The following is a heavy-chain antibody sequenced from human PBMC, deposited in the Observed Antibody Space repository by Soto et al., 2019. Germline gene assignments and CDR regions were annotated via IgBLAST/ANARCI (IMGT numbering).Heavy chain of an antibody. CDR2: ISSSSSYI. Sequence: EVQLVESGGGLVKPGGSLRLSCAASGFTFSSYSMNWVRQAPGKGLEWVSSISSSSSYIYYADSVKGRFTISRDNAKNSLYLQMKSLRAEDTAVYYCARDKSGGMDVWGQGTTVTVSS. CDR1: GFTFSSYS. J-gene: IGHJ6*02. CDR3: ARDKSGGMDV. D-gene: IGHD6-25*01. V-gene: IGHV3-21*01.